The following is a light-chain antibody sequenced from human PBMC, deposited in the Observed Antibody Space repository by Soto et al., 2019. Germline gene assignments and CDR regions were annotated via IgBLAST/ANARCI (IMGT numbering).Light chain of an antibody. V-gene: IGKV4-1*01. Sequence: DIVLTQSPDSLAVSLGERATINCKSSQSVLYSPNNKNYLAWYQQKPGQPPKLLIYWASTRESGVPDRFSGSGSAPDFTLTISSLQAEDVAFYYCQQYHSAPQSFGQGTKVEIK. CDR1: QSVLYSPNNKNY. CDR3: QQYHSAPQS. CDR2: WAS. J-gene: IGKJ1*01.